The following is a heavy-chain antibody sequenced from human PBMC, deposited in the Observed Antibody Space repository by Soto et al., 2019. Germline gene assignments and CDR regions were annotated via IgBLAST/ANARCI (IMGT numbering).Heavy chain of an antibody. Sequence: GASVKVSCKASGYTFTRDQIHWVRQAPGQGLEWMGMIDPGGGKTNYAQKFQGRVTTTRDTSTSTVYMALSSLRSEDTAIYFCGRVMRSLLSITALDTWGQGTLVTVSS. J-gene: IGHJ5*02. CDR1: GYTFTRDQ. CDR2: IDPGGGKT. V-gene: IGHV1-46*01. CDR3: GRVMRSLLSITALDT. D-gene: IGHD3-10*01.